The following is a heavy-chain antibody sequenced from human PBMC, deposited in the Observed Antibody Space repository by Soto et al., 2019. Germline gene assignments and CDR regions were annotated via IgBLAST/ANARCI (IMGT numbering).Heavy chain of an antibody. J-gene: IGHJ4*02. D-gene: IGHD3-16*02. CDR3: VRDGDSYRDGFDS. CDR2: ISPDGTNG. CDR1: GFTFSGYY. Sequence: QVQLVESGGGLVQPGRSLRLSCEASGFTFSGYYMHWVRQAPGKGLEWVAAISPDGTNGHYADAVKGRFTLSRDNSKNTVCLHMSTVRGADTAVYYCVRDGDSYRDGFDSWGQGHLVTVFS. V-gene: IGHV3-30*03.